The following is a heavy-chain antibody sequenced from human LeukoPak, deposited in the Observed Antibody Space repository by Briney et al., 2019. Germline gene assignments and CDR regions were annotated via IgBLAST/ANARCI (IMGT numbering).Heavy chain of an antibody. D-gene: IGHD5-24*01. J-gene: IGHJ4*02. CDR2: IYYSGST. CDR3: ARIGMATLDY. CDR1: GGSISSRSYY. Sequence: SETLSLTCTVSGGSISSRSYYWGWIRQPPGKGLEWIGSIYYSGSTYYNPSLKSRVTISVDTSKNQFSMKLSSVTAADTAVYYCARIGMATLDYWGQGTLVTVSS. V-gene: IGHV4-39*07.